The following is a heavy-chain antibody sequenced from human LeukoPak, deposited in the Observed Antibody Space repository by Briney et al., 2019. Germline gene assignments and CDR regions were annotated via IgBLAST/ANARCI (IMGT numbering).Heavy chain of an antibody. CDR2: ISGSGGST. CDR1: GFTFSSYA. D-gene: IGHD3-3*01. CDR3: ARGTFSSGYYTGIIGY. Sequence: PGGSLRLSCAASGFTFSSYAMSWVRQAPGKGLEWVSAISGSGGSTYYADSVKGRFTISRDNSKNTLYLQMNSLRAEDTAVYYCARGTFSSGYYTGIIGYWGQGTLVTVSS. V-gene: IGHV3-23*01. J-gene: IGHJ4*02.